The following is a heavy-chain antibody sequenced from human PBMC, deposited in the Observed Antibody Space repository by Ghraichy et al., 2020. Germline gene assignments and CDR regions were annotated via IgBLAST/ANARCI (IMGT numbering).Heavy chain of an antibody. Sequence: SETLSLTCAVYGGSFSGYYWSWIRQPPGKGLEWIGEINHSGSTNYNPSLKSRVTISVDTSKNQFSLKLSSVTAADTAVYYCASLVATVSYYYYGMDVWGQGTTVTVSS. CDR2: INHSGST. CDR3: ASLVATVSYYYYGMDV. D-gene: IGHD5-12*01. CDR1: GGSFSGYY. V-gene: IGHV4-34*01. J-gene: IGHJ6*02.